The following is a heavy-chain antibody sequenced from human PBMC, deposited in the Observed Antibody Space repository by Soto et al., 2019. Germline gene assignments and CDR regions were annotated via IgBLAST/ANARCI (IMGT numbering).Heavy chain of an antibody. CDR3: TRDAPIAAAKYYCDY. D-gene: IGHD6-13*01. CDR2: IRSRAYGGTT. Sequence: PGGSLRLSCTASGFTFGDYAMSWFRQAPGKGLEWVGFIRSRAYGGTTEYAASVKGRFTISRDDSKSIAYLQMNSLKTEDTAVYYCTRDAPIAAAKYYCDYWGQGTLVTGSS. CDR1: GFTFGDYA. J-gene: IGHJ4*02. V-gene: IGHV3-49*03.